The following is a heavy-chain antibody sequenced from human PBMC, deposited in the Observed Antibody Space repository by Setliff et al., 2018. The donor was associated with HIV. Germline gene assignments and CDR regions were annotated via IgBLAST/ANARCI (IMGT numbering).Heavy chain of an antibody. J-gene: IGHJ3*01. D-gene: IGHD3-10*01. Sequence: GESLKISCAASGFSLTTYGMHWVRQTPGKGLEWVAAIGTTGDTSYPGSVKGRFSISRDNAKNSLYLQMNSLRAEDTAVYYCSRGGSDAFDVWGQGTLVTVSS. CDR3: SRGGSDAFDV. CDR2: IGTTGDT. CDR1: GFSLTTYG. V-gene: IGHV3-13*01.